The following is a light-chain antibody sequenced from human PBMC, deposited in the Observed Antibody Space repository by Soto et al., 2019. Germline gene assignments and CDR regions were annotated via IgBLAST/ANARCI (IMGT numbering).Light chain of an antibody. Sequence: QSALTQPASVSGSPGQSIAISCSGTSSDVDGYDYVSWYQQHPGKAPKLIIYTVSNRPSGVSNRFSGSKSGNTASLTISGLQAEDEAVYYCNSYSSSTTPAVFGGGNKLTVL. CDR3: NSYSSSTTPAV. V-gene: IGLV2-14*01. J-gene: IGLJ2*01. CDR2: TVS. CDR1: SSDVDGYDY.